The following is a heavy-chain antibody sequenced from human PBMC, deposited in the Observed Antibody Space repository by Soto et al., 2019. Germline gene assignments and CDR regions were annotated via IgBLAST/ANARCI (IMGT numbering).Heavy chain of an antibody. CDR3: ARAYSGSYYGSRFDY. CDR2: ISAYNGNTNYAYNGNT. J-gene: IGHJ4*02. Sequence: QVQLVQSGAEVKKPGASVKVSCKASGYTFTSYGISWVRQAPGQGLEWMGWISAYNGNTNYAYNGNTNYAQKLQGRVTMTTDTSTSTAYMELRSLRSDDTAVYYCARAYSGSYYGSRFDYCGQGTLVTVSS. CDR1: GYTFTSYG. D-gene: IGHD1-26*01. V-gene: IGHV1-18*01.